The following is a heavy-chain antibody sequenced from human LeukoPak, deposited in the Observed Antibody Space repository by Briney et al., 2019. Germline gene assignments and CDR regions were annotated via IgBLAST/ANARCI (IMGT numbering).Heavy chain of an antibody. CDR2: IFYSGST. D-gene: IGHD6-13*01. CDR3: ARLRRDSSSWYVDY. J-gene: IGHJ4*02. Sequence: SETLSLTCTVSGDSMRTSYWSWIRQPPGEGLEWIGYIFYSGSTNYNPSLKSRVTMSLDTSKNQFSLKLSSVTAADTAVYYCARLRRDSSSWYVDYWGQGTLVTVSS. V-gene: IGHV4-59*08. CDR1: GDSMRTSY.